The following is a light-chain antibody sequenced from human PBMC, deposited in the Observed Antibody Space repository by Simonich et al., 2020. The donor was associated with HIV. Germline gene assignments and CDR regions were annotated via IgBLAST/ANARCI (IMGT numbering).Light chain of an antibody. Sequence: DIQMTQSPSTLSASVGDRVTITCRASQSISTWLAWYQQKQGKAPKLLIYKASSLESGVPSRFSGSGSGTEFTLTIFSLQPDDFAIYYCQQYKSYSRTFGQGTKVEI. V-gene: IGKV1-5*03. CDR2: KAS. CDR3: QQYKSYSRT. J-gene: IGKJ1*01. CDR1: QSISTW.